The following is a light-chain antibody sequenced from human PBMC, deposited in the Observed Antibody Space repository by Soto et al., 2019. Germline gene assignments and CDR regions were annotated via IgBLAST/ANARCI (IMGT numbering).Light chain of an antibody. J-gene: IGLJ2*01. CDR2: EGS. CDR3: CSYAGSNTLV. V-gene: IGLV2-23*01. CDR1: SSDVGSYNL. Sequence: QSALTQPASVSGSPGQSITISCTGTSSDVGSYNLVSWYQQHPGKAPKLMIYEGSKRPSGVSNRLSGSKSGNTASLTISGLQAEDEADYYCCSYAGSNTLVFGGGTKLTVL.